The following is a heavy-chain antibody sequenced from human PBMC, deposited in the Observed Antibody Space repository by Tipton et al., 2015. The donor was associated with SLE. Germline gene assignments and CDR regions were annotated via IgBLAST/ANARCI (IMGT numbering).Heavy chain of an antibody. CDR3: ARGELFGPYCGGDCYSLDY. CDR1: GGTFSSYA. J-gene: IGHJ4*02. V-gene: IGHV1-69*05. CDR2: IIPIFGTA. Sequence: QSGPEVKKPGSSVKVSCKASGGTFSSYAISWVRQAPGQGLEWMGRIIPIFGTANYAQKFQGRVTITTDESTSTAYMELSSLRSEDTAVYYCARGELFGPYCGGDCYSLDYWGQGTLVTVSS. D-gene: IGHD2-21*01.